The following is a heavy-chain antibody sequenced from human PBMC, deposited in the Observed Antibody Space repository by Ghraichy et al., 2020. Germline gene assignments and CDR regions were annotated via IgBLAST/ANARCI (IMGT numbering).Heavy chain of an antibody. Sequence: GESLNISCAASGFTFSNYTMHWVRQAPGKGLEWVAVISYDGSNKYYADSVKGRFTISRDNSKNTLYLQMNSLRAEDTAVYYCARVRVEGRWLQFLDYWGQGTLVTVSS. D-gene: IGHD5-24*01. CDR1: GFTFSNYT. J-gene: IGHJ4*02. CDR2: ISYDGSNK. CDR3: ARVRVEGRWLQFLDY. V-gene: IGHV3-30*04.